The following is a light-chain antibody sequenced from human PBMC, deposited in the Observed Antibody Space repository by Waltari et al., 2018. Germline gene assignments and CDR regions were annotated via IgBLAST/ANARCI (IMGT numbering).Light chain of an antibody. CDR2: VVS. J-gene: IGLJ1*01. CDR1: SSDVGGHDH. CDR3: SSYTSINTFV. Sequence: QSALTQPASVSGSPGPSITLSCTGTSSDVGGHDHVPWYQQHPGKAPQLMIYVVSKRPSGVSDRFSGSKSGNTASLTISGLQAEDEADYYCSSYTSINTFVFGTGTKVTVL. V-gene: IGLV2-14*01.